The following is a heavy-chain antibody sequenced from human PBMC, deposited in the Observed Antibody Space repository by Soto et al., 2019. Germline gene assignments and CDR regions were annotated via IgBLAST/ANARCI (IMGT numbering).Heavy chain of an antibody. CDR1: GFSLSTSGVG. Sequence: SGPTLVNPTQTLTLTCTFSGFSLSTSGVGVGWIRQPPGKALEWLALIYWNDGKRYSPSLKSRLTITKDTSKNQVVLTMTNMDPVDTATYYCAHRGPRWVGYCSSTSCRPAKNWFDPWGQGTLVTVSS. V-gene: IGHV2-5*01. D-gene: IGHD2-2*01. J-gene: IGHJ5*02. CDR3: AHRGPRWVGYCSSTSCRPAKNWFDP. CDR2: IYWNDGK.